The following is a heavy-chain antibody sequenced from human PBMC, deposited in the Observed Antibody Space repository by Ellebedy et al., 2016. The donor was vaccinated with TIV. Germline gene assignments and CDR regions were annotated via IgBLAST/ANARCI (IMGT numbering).Heavy chain of an antibody. CDR2: ISYEGSTK. CDR1: GFTFSSYG. V-gene: IGHV3-30*18. D-gene: IGHD2-2*01. J-gene: IGHJ6*02. Sequence: GESLKISCAASGFTFSSYGMHWVRQAPGQGLGWVAVISYEGSTKYYADSVKGRFTISRDNFKNTLYLQMNRLRAEDTAVYYCAKGGGFCSSTSCLGDYYYYGMDVWGQGTTVTVSS. CDR3: AKGGGFCSSTSCLGDYYYYGMDV.